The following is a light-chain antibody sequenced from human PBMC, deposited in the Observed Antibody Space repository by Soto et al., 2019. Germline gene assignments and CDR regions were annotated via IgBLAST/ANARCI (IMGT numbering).Light chain of an antibody. CDR1: QSISGN. CDR2: GTS. V-gene: IGKV3-15*01. Sequence: EIVMTQSPATLSVSPGERATLSCRASQSISGNLAWYQQKPGQAPRLLIYGTSTRATGIPARFSGSGSGTEFTLTISSLQSEDIAVDYCQQYYDWPPKTFGQGTKVEIK. CDR3: QQYYDWPPKT. J-gene: IGKJ1*01.